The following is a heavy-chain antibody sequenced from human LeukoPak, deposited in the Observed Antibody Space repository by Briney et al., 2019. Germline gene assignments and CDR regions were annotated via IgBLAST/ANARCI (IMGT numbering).Heavy chain of an antibody. V-gene: IGHV1-69*05. D-gene: IGHD3-22*01. CDR1: GGTFSSYA. J-gene: IGHJ6*03. Sequence: SSVKVSCKASGGTFSSYAITWVRQAPGQGLEWMGGIIPIFGTANYAQKLQGRVTITTDEPTSTAYMELSSLRSEDTAVYYCARSETDDSSGYYYYYMDVWGKGTTVTVSS. CDR2: IIPIFGTA. CDR3: ARSETDDSSGYYYYYMDV.